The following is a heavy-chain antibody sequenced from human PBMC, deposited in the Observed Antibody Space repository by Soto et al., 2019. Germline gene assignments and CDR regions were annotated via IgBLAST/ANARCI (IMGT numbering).Heavy chain of an antibody. D-gene: IGHD6-13*01. Sequence: QVQLVQSGAEVKKPGASVKVSCKASGYTFTGYYMHWVRHAPGQGLEWMGWLNPNRGGTNYAQKFQGRVTMTRDTSISTAYMELSRLRSDDTAVYYCARFPIAAAGTDYLGQGTLVTVSS. CDR2: LNPNRGGT. CDR3: ARFPIAAAGTDY. V-gene: IGHV1-2*02. J-gene: IGHJ4*02. CDR1: GYTFTGYY.